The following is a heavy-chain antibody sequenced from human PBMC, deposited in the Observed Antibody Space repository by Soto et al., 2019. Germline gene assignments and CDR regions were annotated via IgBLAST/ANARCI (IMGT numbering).Heavy chain of an antibody. V-gene: IGHV5-10-1*01. CDR2: IDPSDSYT. Sequence: GESLKISCKGSGYSFTSYWISWVRQMPGKGLEWMGRIDPSDSYTNYSPSFQGHVTISADKSISTAYLQWSSLKASDTAMYYCASLDIVVVPAAKANQPRYNYYYYGMDVWGQGTTVTSP. J-gene: IGHJ6*02. D-gene: IGHD2-2*01. CDR1: GYSFTSYW. CDR3: ASLDIVVVPAAKANQPRYNYYYYGMDV.